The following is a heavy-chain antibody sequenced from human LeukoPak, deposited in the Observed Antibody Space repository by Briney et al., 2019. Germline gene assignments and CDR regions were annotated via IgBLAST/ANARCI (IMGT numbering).Heavy chain of an antibody. D-gene: IGHD5-18*01. V-gene: IGHV4-61*01. CDR1: GGSISSSSYY. CDR3: ARGRIARLPYFDY. Sequence: SETLSLTCTVSGGSISSSSYYWSWIRQPPGKGLEWIGSIYNSGSTDYNPSLKSRVTISVDTSKNQFSLKLSSVTAADTAVYYCARGRIARLPYFDYWGQGTLVTVSS. J-gene: IGHJ4*02. CDR2: IYNSGST.